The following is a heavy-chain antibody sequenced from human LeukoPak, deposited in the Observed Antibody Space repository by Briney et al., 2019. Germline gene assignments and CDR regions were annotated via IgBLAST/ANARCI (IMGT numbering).Heavy chain of an antibody. D-gene: IGHD5-24*01. CDR3: ARVNGYNDY. J-gene: IGHJ4*02. CDR1: GGSISSSSCY. Sequence: PSETLSLTCTVSGGSISSSSCYWGWIRQPPGKGLEWIGTIYYSGSTYYNPSLKSRVTISVDTSKNQFSLKLSSVTAADTAVYYCARVNGYNDYWGQGTLVTVSS. V-gene: IGHV4-39*07. CDR2: IYYSGST.